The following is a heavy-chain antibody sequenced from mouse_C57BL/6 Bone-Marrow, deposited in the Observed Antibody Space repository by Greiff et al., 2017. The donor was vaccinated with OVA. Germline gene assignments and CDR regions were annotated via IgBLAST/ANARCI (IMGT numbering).Heavy chain of an antibody. J-gene: IGHJ1*03. CDR1: GYTFTDYE. CDR3: TRGVYYGSSYWYFDV. D-gene: IGHD1-1*01. CDR2: IDPETGGT. V-gene: IGHV1-15*01. Sequence: VQLQQSGAELVRPGASVTLSCKASGYTFTDYEMHWVKQTPVHGLEWIGAIDPETGGTAYNQKFKGKAILNADKSSSTAYMELRSLTSEDSAVYYCTRGVYYGSSYWYFDVWGTGTTVTVSS.